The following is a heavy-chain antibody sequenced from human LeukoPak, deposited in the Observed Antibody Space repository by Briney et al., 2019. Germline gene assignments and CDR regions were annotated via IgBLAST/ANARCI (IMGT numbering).Heavy chain of an antibody. J-gene: IGHJ3*02. CDR3: ASSIRFLEWFMGIGAFDI. V-gene: IGHV3-23*01. CDR2: FSGSGGST. D-gene: IGHD3-3*01. CDR1: GFTFSNYA. Sequence: GGSLRLSCAASGFTFSNYAMSWVRQAPGKGLEWVSAFSGSGGSTYYADSVKGRFTISRDNSKNSLYLQMNSLRAEDTAVYYCASSIRFLEWFMGIGAFDIWGQGTMVTVSS.